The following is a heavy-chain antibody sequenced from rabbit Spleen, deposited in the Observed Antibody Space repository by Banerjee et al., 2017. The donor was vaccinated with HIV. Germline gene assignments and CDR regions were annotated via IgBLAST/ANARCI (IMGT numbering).Heavy chain of an antibody. V-gene: IGHV1S40*01. CDR2: IHTGSTYT. J-gene: IGHJ6*01. CDR3: ARDSGSSFSSYGMDL. Sequence: QSLEESGGGLVQPEGSVTLTCTASGFSFSSSYYMCWVRQAPGKGLEWIGCIHTGSTYTYYASWAKGRFTISKTSSTTVTLQMTSLTAADTATYFCARDSGSSFSSYGMDLWGPGTLVTVS. D-gene: IGHD8-1*01. CDR1: GFSFSSSYY.